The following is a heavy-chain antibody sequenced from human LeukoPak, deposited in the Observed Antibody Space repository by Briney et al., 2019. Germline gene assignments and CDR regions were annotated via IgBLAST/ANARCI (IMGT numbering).Heavy chain of an antibody. CDR2: INAGNGNT. CDR1: GYTFTSYA. V-gene: IGHV1-3*01. D-gene: IGHD1-26*01. J-gene: IGHJ4*02. CDR3: ARDPQSWELPDY. Sequence: ASVKVSCKASGYTFTSYAMHWVRQAPGQRLEWMGWINAGNGNTKYSQKFQGRVTITRDTSASTAYMELSSLRSEDTAVYYCARDPQSWELPDYWGQGTLVTVSS.